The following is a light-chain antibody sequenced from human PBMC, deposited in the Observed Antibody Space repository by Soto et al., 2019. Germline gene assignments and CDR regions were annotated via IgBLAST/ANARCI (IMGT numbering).Light chain of an antibody. CDR1: DSDVGAYDS. CDR2: KGT. J-gene: IGLJ1*01. Sequence: QSVLAQPASVSGSPGQSITISCTGTDSDVGAYDSVSWYRQHPHKAPQLIIYKGTQRPSGVSNRISGATSGNAASLTISGLQADDEADYFCCSSAPDSTYVFGTGTKLTVL. CDR3: CSSAPDSTYV. V-gene: IGLV2-23*01.